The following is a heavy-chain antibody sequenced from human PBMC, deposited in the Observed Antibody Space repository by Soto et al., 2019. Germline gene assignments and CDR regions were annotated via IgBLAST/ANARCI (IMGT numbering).Heavy chain of an antibody. CDR1: GGSISSGGYY. CDR2: IYYSGST. D-gene: IGHD3-3*01. Sequence: QVQLQESGPGLVKPSQTLSLTCTVSGGSISSGGYYWSWIRQHPGKGLEWIGYIYYSGSTYYNPSLKSRVTISVDTSKNQFSLKLSSVTAADTAVYYCARAPGGDFWSGYWFVAGYFDYWGQGTLVTVSS. J-gene: IGHJ4*02. CDR3: ARAPGGDFWSGYWFVAGYFDY. V-gene: IGHV4-31*03.